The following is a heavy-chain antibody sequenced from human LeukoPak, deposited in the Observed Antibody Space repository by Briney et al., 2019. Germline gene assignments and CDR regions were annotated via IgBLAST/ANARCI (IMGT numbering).Heavy chain of an antibody. Sequence: GGSLRLSCAASGFTFDDYAMHWVRQAPGKGLEWVSGISWNSGSIGYADSVKGRFTISRDNDKNSLYLQMNSLRAEDTALYYCAKGTGYCSGGNCYPGGDAFDIWGQGTMVTVSS. J-gene: IGHJ3*02. V-gene: IGHV3-9*01. CDR2: ISWNSGSI. CDR3: AKGTGYCSGGNCYPGGDAFDI. D-gene: IGHD2-15*01. CDR1: GFTFDDYA.